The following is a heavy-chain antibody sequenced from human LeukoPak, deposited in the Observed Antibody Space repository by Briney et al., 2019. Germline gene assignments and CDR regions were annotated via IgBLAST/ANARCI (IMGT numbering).Heavy chain of an antibody. D-gene: IGHD2-15*01. J-gene: IGHJ1*01. CDR2: IWSDGSNK. CDR3: SRTPRYCSGGSCSSVYFQH. CDR1: GFTFSGYG. Sequence: GKSLRLSCATSGFTFSGYGMHWVRQAPGKGLEWVTVIWSDGSNKYYADSVKGRFTISRDNSKNTLYLQMNSLRAEDTAVYYCSRTPRYCSGGSCSSVYFQHWGQGTLVTVSS. V-gene: IGHV3-33*01.